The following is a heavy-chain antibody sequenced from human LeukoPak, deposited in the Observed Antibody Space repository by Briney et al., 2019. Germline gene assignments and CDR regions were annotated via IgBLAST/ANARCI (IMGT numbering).Heavy chain of an antibody. D-gene: IGHD4-17*01. V-gene: IGHV3-74*01. Sequence: GGSLRLSCAASGFTFSSYWMHWVRQAPGKGLVWVSRINSDGSSTSYADSVKGRFTISRDNAKNTLYLQMNSLRAEDTAVYYCARPSYGDYVAPLGYWGQGTLVTVSS. CDR3: ARPSYGDYVAPLGY. J-gene: IGHJ4*02. CDR2: INSDGSST. CDR1: GFTFSSYW.